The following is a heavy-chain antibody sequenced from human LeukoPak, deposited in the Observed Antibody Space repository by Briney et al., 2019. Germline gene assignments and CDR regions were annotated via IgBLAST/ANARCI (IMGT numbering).Heavy chain of an antibody. J-gene: IGHJ5*02. Sequence: SETLSLTCTVSGGSISSHYWSWIRQPPGKGLEWIGYIYYSGSTNYNPSLKSRVTISVDTSKNQFSLKLSSVTAADTAVYYCARSRDFWSGQNNWFDPWGQGTLVTVSS. CDR2: IYYSGST. CDR1: GGSISSHY. V-gene: IGHV4-59*11. D-gene: IGHD3-3*01. CDR3: ARSRDFWSGQNNWFDP.